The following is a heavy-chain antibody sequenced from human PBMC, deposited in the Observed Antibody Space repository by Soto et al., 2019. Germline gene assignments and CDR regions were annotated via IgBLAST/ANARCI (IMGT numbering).Heavy chain of an antibody. CDR2: INAGNGNT. V-gene: IGHV1-3*01. Sequence: SVMVSCKASGYTFTSYDINWVRQATGQGLEWMGWINAGNGNTKYSQKFQGRVTITRDTSASTAYMELSSLRSEDTAVYYCARSSGYYLIDYWGQGTLVTVSS. CDR1: GYTFTSYD. CDR3: ARSSGYYLIDY. D-gene: IGHD3-22*01. J-gene: IGHJ4*02.